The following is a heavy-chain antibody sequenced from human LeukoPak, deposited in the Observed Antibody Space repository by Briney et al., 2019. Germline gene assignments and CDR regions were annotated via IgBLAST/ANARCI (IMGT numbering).Heavy chain of an antibody. CDR2: ISSSGGGT. D-gene: IGHD5-12*01. J-gene: IGHJ4*02. CDR3: AKEYSGYDC. CDR1: GFTFSSYS. V-gene: IGHV3-23*01. Sequence: PGGSLRLSCAASGFTFSSYSMNWVRQAPGKGLEWVSSISSSGGGTYYADSVKGRFTISRDNSKNTLYLQMNSLRAEDTAVYYCAKEYSGYDCWGQGTLVIVSS.